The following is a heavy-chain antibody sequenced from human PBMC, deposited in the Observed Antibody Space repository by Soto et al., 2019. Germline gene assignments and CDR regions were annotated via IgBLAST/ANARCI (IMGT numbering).Heavy chain of an antibody. Sequence: GGSLRLSCAASGFTFSSYAMSWVRQAPGKGLEWVSAISGSGGSTYYADSVKGRFTISRDNSKNTLYLQMNSLRAEDTAVYYCAAYRFLEWIYDAFDIWGQGTMVTVSS. CDR1: GFTFSSYA. J-gene: IGHJ3*02. CDR3: AAYRFLEWIYDAFDI. V-gene: IGHV3-23*01. D-gene: IGHD3-3*01. CDR2: ISGSGGST.